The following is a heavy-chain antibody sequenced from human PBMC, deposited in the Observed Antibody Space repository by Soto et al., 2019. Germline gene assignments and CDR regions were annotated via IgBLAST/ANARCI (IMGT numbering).Heavy chain of an antibody. CDR1: GGTFNTYT. V-gene: IGHV1-69*02. J-gene: IGHJ4*02. CDR3: AITYCRDNSCPRDFDF. Sequence: QVQVVQSGAEVKKPESSVKVSCKPSGGTFNTYTVNWVRLAPGHGLEWMGRFIPILDMANYAQKFQDRVTITADRSTFTAYMELNSLTSDATALYYCAITYCRDNSCPRDFDFWGPGTRVTVSS. CDR2: FIPILDMA. D-gene: IGHD2-21*01.